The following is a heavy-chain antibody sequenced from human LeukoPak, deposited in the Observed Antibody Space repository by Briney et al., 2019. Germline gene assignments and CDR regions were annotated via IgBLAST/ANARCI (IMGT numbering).Heavy chain of an antibody. CDR2: IYTSGSS. V-gene: IGHV4-4*07. D-gene: IGHD1-26*01. Sequence: PSETLSLTCTVSGGSISSYYWSWIRQPAGKGLEWIGRIYTSGSSNYNPSLKSRGTISVDKSKNQFSLKLSSVTAADTAVYYCARALVGALDYCVQGTLVTVSS. CDR3: ARALVGALDY. J-gene: IGHJ4*02. CDR1: GGSISSYY.